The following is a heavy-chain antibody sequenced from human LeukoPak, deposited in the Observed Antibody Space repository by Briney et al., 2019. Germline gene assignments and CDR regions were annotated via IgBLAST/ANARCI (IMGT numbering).Heavy chain of an antibody. CDR3: ARAPILWWPTTSGEYYFDY. CDR2: ISPSGDIT. J-gene: IGHJ4*02. D-gene: IGHD2-21*01. Sequence: PGGSLRLSCAASGFTFSNHGINWVRQAPGKGLEWVSGISPSGDITYYTDSVQGRFTISRDNAKSSLYLQMNSLRAEDTAVYYCARAPILWWPTTSGEYYFDYWGQGTLVTVSS. V-gene: IGHV3-23*01. CDR1: GFTFSNHG.